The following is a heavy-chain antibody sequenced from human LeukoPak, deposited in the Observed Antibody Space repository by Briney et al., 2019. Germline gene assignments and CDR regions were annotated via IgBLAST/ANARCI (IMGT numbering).Heavy chain of an antibody. CDR3: ARAHQYSSSFYPLLNFDY. J-gene: IGHJ4*02. CDR2: INPNSGGT. V-gene: IGHV1-2*06. Sequence: ASVKVSCKASGYTFTSYGISWVRQAPGQGLEWMGRINPNSGGTNYAQKFQGRVTMTRDTSISTAYMELSRLRSDDTAVYYCARAHQYSSSFYPLLNFDYWGQGTLVTVSS. D-gene: IGHD6-6*01. CDR1: GYTFTSYG.